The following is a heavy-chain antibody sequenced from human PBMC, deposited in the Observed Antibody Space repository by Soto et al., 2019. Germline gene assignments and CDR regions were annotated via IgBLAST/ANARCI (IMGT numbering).Heavy chain of an antibody. CDR3: TREVEVHTRVFGA. J-gene: IGHJ5*02. D-gene: IGHD3-10*01. V-gene: IGHV1-69*01. Sequence: QLQLMQSGTEVQKPGSSVTVSCKASGGKFGYYAINWLRQAPGQGLHWMGDISPMFHKANYEQTFQGRLSITAVESASTVYIELSSLRSDSKALYFSTREVEVHTRVFGAWCQGTLFTVAS. CDR2: ISPMFHKA. CDR1: GGKFGYYA.